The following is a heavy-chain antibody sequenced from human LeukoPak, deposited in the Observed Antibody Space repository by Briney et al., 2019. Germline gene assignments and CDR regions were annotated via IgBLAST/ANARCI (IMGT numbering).Heavy chain of an antibody. CDR1: GFTFSGYG. CDR3: AKDQGIAALSGMDV. J-gene: IGHJ6*03. V-gene: IGHV3-30*18. Sequence: PGGSLRLSCAASGFTFSGYGMHWVRQAPGKGLEWVAVISYDGSNKYYADSVKGRFTISRDNSKNTLYLQMNSLRAEDTAVYYCAKDQGIAALSGMDVWGKGTTVTVSS. D-gene: IGHD6-25*01. CDR2: ISYDGSNK.